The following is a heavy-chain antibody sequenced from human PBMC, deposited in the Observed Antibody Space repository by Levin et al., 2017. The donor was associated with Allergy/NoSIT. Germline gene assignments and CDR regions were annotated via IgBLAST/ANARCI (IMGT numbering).Heavy chain of an antibody. CDR1: GFILSDYW. V-gene: IGHV3-7*01. D-gene: IGHD1-1*01. CDR3: ATYNWNNGREFDY. J-gene: IGHJ4*02. CDR2: IKYDGTET. Sequence: GESLKISCAASGFILSDYWMTWVRQAPGKGLEWVANIKYDGTETYYVDSVKGRLTISRDNAKSSLYLQMNSLRAEDTAVYYCATYNWNNGREFDYWGQGTLVTVSS.